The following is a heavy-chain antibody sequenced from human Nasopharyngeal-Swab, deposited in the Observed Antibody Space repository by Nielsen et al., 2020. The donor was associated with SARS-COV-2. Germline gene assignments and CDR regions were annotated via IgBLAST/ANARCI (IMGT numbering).Heavy chain of an antibody. V-gene: IGHV3-30*04. Sequence: LSLPCATSRFPFSGYSMHWVRQPPGKGLEWVALISFGGTTRDYADSVKGRFTISRDNAKNSLYLQMNSLRAEGTALYYCAKEHIPAGAYSSIWYWDAFDIWGQGTMVTVSS. CDR2: ISFGGTTR. D-gene: IGHD6-13*01. CDR1: RFPFSGYS. J-gene: IGHJ3*02. CDR3: AKEHIPAGAYSSIWYWDAFDI.